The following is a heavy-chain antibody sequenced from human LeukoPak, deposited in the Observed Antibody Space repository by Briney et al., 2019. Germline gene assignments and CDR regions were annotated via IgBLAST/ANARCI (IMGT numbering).Heavy chain of an antibody. CDR2: IIHSGSS. D-gene: IGHD3-10*01. V-gene: IGHV4-34*12. Sequence: SETLSLTCAVYGGSFSGYYWNWIRQSPEKGLEWIGEIIHSGSSNYNPSLTSRVTVLVDTSKNQFSLKLTSVSAADTAVYYCARRNRKYYYGSGSYTGYFDYWGQGTLVTVSS. CDR3: ARRNRKYYYGSGSYTGYFDY. CDR1: GGSFSGYY. J-gene: IGHJ4*02.